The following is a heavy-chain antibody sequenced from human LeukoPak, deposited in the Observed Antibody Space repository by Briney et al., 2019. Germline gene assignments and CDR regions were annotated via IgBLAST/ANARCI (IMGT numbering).Heavy chain of an antibody. J-gene: IGHJ4*02. V-gene: IGHV4-34*01. CDR3: ARGRYSPTRAYYFDY. Sequence: SEALSLTCTVSGGSISGYYWSWIRQPPGKGLEWIGEINHSGSTNYNPSLKSRVTISVDTSKNQFSLKLSSVTAADTAVYYCARGRYSPTRAYYFDYWGQGTLATVSS. D-gene: IGHD3-16*02. CDR1: GGSISGYY. CDR2: INHSGST.